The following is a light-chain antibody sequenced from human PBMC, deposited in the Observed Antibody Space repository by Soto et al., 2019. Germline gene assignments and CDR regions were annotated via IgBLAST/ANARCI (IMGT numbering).Light chain of an antibody. CDR2: AAS. V-gene: IGKV1-27*01. J-gene: IGKJ4*01. CDR1: QGIGNY. CDR3: QKYNSDPLT. Sequence: IQMTQCASSLSASVGDRVTIGCRASQGIGNYLAWYQQRPGKVTKLLIYAASTLKSVVPTRFSGSGSGTDFTLTISSLQPEAVATYSSQKYNSDPLTLIGGTKVDIK.